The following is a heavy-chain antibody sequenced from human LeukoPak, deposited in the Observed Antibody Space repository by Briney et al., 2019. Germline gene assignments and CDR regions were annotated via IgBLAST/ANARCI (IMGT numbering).Heavy chain of an antibody. CDR2: ISGGGDST. Sequence: GGSLRLSCAAAGIPFSSHARGWFRQAPGKGLEWVSAISGGGDSTYYADSVKGRFTISRDNSKNTLYLHLARLRAEDTAVYYCACTAYYYYYMDVWGKGTTVTVSS. V-gene: IGHV3-23*01. J-gene: IGHJ6*03. CDR3: ACTAYYYYYMDV. CDR1: GIPFSSHA. D-gene: IGHD2-8*01.